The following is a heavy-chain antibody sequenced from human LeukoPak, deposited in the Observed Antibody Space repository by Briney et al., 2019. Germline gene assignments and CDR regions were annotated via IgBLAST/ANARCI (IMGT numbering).Heavy chain of an antibody. CDR3: AKESTLGYSSGWHLLKPYYFDY. V-gene: IGHV3-23*01. CDR1: GFTFSSYG. J-gene: IGHJ4*02. Sequence: PGGSLRLSCAASGFTFSSYGMSWVRQAPGKGLEWVSAISGSGGSTYYADSVKGRFTISRDNSKNTLYLQMNSLRAEDTAVYYCAKESTLGYSSGWHLLKPYYFDYWGQGTLVTVSS. CDR2: ISGSGGST. D-gene: IGHD6-19*01.